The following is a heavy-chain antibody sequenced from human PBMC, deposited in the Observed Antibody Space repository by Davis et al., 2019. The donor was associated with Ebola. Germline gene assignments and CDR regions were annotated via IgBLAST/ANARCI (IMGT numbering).Heavy chain of an antibody. J-gene: IGHJ5*02. V-gene: IGHV1-18*04. D-gene: IGHD6-13*01. CDR3: ARHIAAASGWFDP. Sequence: ASVKVSCKASGYTFTGYYMHWVRQAPGQGLEWMGWISAYNGNTNYAQKLQGRVTMTTDTSTSTAYMELRSLRSDDTAVYYCARHIAAASGWFDPWGQGTLVTVSS. CDR1: GYTFTGYY. CDR2: ISAYNGNT.